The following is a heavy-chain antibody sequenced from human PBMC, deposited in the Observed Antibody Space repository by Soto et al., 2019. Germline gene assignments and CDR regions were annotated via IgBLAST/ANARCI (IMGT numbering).Heavy chain of an antibody. CDR3: AREVTDFVVGFVKTGRGYLDL. CDR2: VNWNGGAR. Sequence: EVQLVESGGGLIQPGRSLTLSCAASGFTFEDYAMHWVRQVPGKGLEFVSGVNWNGGARDYADSVKGRFTIVRDNAKNSLYLQMNSLTPEDSALYYCAREVTDFVVGFVKTGRGYLDLWGRGTLVTVS. V-gene: IGHV3-9*01. D-gene: IGHD2-2*01. J-gene: IGHJ2*01. CDR1: GFTFEDYA.